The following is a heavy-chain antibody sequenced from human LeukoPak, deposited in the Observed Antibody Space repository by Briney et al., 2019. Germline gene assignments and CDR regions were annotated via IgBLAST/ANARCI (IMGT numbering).Heavy chain of an antibody. J-gene: IGHJ4*02. CDR1: GFSFSSYW. CDR3: ARVRGDYYLDY. V-gene: IGHV3-7*03. D-gene: IGHD3-16*01. Sequence: GGSLRLSCAASGFSFSSYWMTWVRQAPGKGLEWVANIKQGGSETYYVDSVKGRFTISRDNAKNSLCLQMNTLRAEDTAVYYCARVRGDYYLDYWGQGILVTVSS. CDR2: IKQGGSET.